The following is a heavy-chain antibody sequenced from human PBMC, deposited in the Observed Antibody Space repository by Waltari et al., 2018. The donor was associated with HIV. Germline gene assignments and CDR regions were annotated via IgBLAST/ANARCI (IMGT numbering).Heavy chain of an antibody. V-gene: IGHV7-4-1*02. J-gene: IGHJ6*02. CDR2: INTNTGNP. CDR1: GYTFTSYA. D-gene: IGHD6-19*01. Sequence: QVQLVQSGSELKKPGASVKVSCKASGYTFTSYAMNWVRQAPGQGLEWMGWINTNTGNPTYAQGLTGRFVFSLDTSVSTAYLQISSLKAEDTAVYYCARDEEELGAVAGSGEGMDVWGQGTTVTVSS. CDR3: ARDEEELGAVAGSGEGMDV.